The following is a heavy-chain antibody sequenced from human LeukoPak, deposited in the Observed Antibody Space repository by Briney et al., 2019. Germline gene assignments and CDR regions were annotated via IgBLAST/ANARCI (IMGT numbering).Heavy chain of an antibody. J-gene: IGHJ4*02. D-gene: IGHD1-1*01. V-gene: IGHV4-31*03. Sequence: SQTLSLTCTVPGGSISSGGYYWSWIRQHPGKGLKWIGYIYYSGNTYYNPSLKSRVSISVDTSKNQFSLRLSSVTAADTAVYYCARGDWNDSCFDYWGQGTLVTVSS. CDR2: IYYSGNT. CDR1: GGSISSGGYY. CDR3: ARGDWNDSCFDY.